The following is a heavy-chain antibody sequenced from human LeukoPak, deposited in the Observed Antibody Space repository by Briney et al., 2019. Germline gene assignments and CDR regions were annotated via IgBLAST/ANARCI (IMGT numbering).Heavy chain of an antibody. CDR1: GFTFDDYA. D-gene: IGHD6-19*01. J-gene: IGHJ4*02. CDR3: AKDLYSSGWYDGYYFDY. Sequence: PGGSLRLSCAASGFTFDDYAMHWVRQAPGKGLEWVSGISWNSGSIGYADSVKGRFTISRDNAKNSLYLQMNSLRAEDTALYYCAKDLYSSGWYDGYYFDYWGQGTLVTVSS. V-gene: IGHV3-9*01. CDR2: ISWNSGSI.